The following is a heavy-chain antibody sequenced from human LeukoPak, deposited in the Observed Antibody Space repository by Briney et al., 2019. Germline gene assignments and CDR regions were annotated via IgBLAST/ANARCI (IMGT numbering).Heavy chain of an antibody. CDR1: GGSFSGYY. Sequence: PSETLSLTCAVYGGSFSGYYWSWIRQPPGKGLEWIGEINHSGSTNYNPSLKSRVTISVDTSKNQFSLKLSSVTAADTAVYYCVRAFSWLLRGPFDYWGQGTLVTVSS. CDR2: INHSGST. V-gene: IGHV4-34*01. J-gene: IGHJ4*02. CDR3: VRAFSWLLRGPFDY. D-gene: IGHD6-13*01.